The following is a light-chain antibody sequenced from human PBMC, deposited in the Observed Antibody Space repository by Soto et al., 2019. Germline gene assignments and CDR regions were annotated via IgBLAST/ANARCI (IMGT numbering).Light chain of an antibody. J-gene: IGLJ2*01. Sequence: QSVLTQPPSVSGAPGQRVTISCTGSSSNIGARYDVHWYQQLPGTAPKLLIYGNTNRPSGVPDRFSGSKSGTSAFLAITGLQAEDEADYYCQSYDSSLSGSYVVFGGGTKVTVL. V-gene: IGLV1-40*01. CDR3: QSYDSSLSGSYVV. CDR2: GNT. CDR1: SSNIGARYD.